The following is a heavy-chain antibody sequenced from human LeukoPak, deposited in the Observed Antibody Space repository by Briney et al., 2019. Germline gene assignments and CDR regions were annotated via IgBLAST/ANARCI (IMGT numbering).Heavy chain of an antibody. Sequence: SETLSLTCTVSGGSISSYYWSWIRQPAGKGLEWIGRIYTSGSTNYNPSLKSRVTISVDTSKNQFSLKLSSVTAADTAVYYCARVFRAAAGYYYGMDVWGQGTTVTVSS. CDR2: IYTSGST. V-gene: IGHV4-4*07. CDR1: GGSISSYY. CDR3: ARVFRAAAGYYYGMDV. D-gene: IGHD6-13*01. J-gene: IGHJ6*02.